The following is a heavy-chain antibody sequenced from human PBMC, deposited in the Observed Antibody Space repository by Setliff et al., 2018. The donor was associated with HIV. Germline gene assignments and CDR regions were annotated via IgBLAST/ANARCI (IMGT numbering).Heavy chain of an antibody. D-gene: IGHD2-2*01. CDR2: IIPIFGST. CDR1: GGTFSNYA. V-gene: IGHV1-69*13. CDR3: ATTAMSHAFDI. Sequence: ASVKVSCKASGGTFSNYAISWVRQAPGQGLEWMGGIIPIFGSTKYAQKFQDRVTITADESTYTAYMELSSLRSEDTAMYYCATTAMSHAFDIWGQGTTVTVSS. J-gene: IGHJ3*02.